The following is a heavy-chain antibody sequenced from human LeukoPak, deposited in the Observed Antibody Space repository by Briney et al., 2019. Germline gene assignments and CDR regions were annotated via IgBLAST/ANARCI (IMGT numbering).Heavy chain of an antibody. CDR2: IYSGGST. CDR3: ARVFRLWFGELSHFDY. J-gene: IGHJ4*02. CDR1: RFTVSSNY. D-gene: IGHD3-10*01. V-gene: IGHV3-53*01. Sequence: GGSLRLSCAASRFTVSSNYMSWVRQAPGKGLEWVSVIYSGGSTYYADSVKGRFTISRDNSKNTLYLQMNSLRAEDTAVYYCARVFRLWFGELSHFDYWGQGTLVTVSS.